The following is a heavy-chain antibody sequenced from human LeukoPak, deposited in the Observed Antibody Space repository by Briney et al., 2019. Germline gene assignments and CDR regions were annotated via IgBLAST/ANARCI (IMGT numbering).Heavy chain of an antibody. CDR1: GFTFSSYW. CDR2: INSDGSST. D-gene: IGHD5-12*01. V-gene: IGHV3-74*01. CDR3: ARDPGYSGYGGLDY. Sequence: GGSLRLSCTASGFTFSSYWMHWVRQAPGKGLVWVSRINSDGSSTSYADSVKGRFTISRDNAKNTLYLQMNSLRAEDTAVYYCARDPGYSGYGGLDYWGQGTLVTVSS. J-gene: IGHJ4*02.